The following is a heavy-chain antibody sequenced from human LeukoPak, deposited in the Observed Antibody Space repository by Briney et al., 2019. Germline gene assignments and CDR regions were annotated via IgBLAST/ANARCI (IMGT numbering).Heavy chain of an antibody. Sequence: KPSETLSLTCTVSGGSISNYYWSWIRQSPGKGXXXIAYIYNSGSTNYNPSLKSRVTISVDTSKNQFSLKLNSVTAADTAVYYCARREVTTSWYFDLWGRGTLVTVSS. CDR3: ARREVTTSWYFDL. V-gene: IGHV4-59*08. J-gene: IGHJ2*01. CDR2: IYNSGST. CDR1: GGSISNYY. D-gene: IGHD4-17*01.